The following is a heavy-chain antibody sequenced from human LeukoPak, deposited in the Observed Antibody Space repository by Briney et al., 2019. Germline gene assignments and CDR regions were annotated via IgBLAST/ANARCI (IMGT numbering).Heavy chain of an antibody. Sequence: SETLSLTCTVSGGSVISSSYYWGWIRQPPGKGLEWIGSFYYSESTYYSPSLKSRVTISVDTSKNQFSLNLSSVTAADTAVYYCARHIVVVPAGHLNWFDPWGQGTLVTVSS. V-gene: IGHV4-39*07. CDR1: GGSVISSSYY. CDR2: FYYSEST. J-gene: IGHJ5*02. CDR3: ARHIVVVPAGHLNWFDP. D-gene: IGHD2-2*01.